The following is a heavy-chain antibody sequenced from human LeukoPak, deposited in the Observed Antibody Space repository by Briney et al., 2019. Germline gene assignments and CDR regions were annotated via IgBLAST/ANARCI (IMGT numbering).Heavy chain of an antibody. CDR3: AREVGGPSTRRYYYYGMDV. CDR2: INPNSGGT. Sequence: ASVKVSCKASGYTFTGYYMHWVRQAPGQGLEWMGWINPNSGGTNYAQKFQGRVTMTRDTSISTAYMELSRLRSDDTAVYYCAREVGGPSTRRYYYYGMDVWGQGTTVTVSS. CDR1: GYTFTGYY. J-gene: IGHJ6*02. D-gene: IGHD2-2*01. V-gene: IGHV1-2*02.